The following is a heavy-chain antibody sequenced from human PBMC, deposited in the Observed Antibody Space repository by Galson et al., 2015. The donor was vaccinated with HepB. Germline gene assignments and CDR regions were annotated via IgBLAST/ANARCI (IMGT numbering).Heavy chain of an antibody. D-gene: IGHD2-21*01. CDR2: IWYDGSNK. V-gene: IGHV3-33*06. CDR1: GFTFSSYG. J-gene: IGHJ4*02. CDR3: VKEAGSIWASYFDS. Sequence: LRLSCAASGFTFSSYGMHWVRQAPGKGLEWVAVIWYDGSNKYYADSVKGRFTISRDNSKNTLYLQMNSLRAEDTAVYYCVKEAGSIWASYFDSWGLGILVTVSS.